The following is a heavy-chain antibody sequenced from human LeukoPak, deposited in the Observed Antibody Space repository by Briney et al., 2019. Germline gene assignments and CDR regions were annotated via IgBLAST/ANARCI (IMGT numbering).Heavy chain of an antibody. D-gene: IGHD1-26*01. CDR2: IYYSGST. CDR1: GGSISSSSYS. V-gene: IGHV4-39*01. CDR3: NSGSYYNWFDP. J-gene: IGHJ5*02. Sequence: SETLSLTCTVSGGSISSSSYSWGWIRQPPGQGLEWIGSIYYSGSTYYNPSLKSRVTISVDTSKNQFSLKLSSVTAADTAVYYCNSGSYYNWFDPWGQGTLVTVSS.